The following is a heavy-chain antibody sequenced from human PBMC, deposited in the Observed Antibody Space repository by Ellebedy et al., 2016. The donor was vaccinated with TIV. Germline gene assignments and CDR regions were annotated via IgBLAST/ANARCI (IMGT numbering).Heavy chain of an antibody. J-gene: IGHJ4*02. D-gene: IGHD6-19*01. V-gene: IGHV1-2*02. Sequence: ASVKVSXKASRYTFTGYYMHWVRQAPGQGLEWMGWINPNSGGTNYAQKFQGRVTMTRDTSISTAYMELSRLRSDDTAVYYCAREGDGYSSGWYYFDYWGQGTLVTVSS. CDR1: RYTFTGYY. CDR2: INPNSGGT. CDR3: AREGDGYSSGWYYFDY.